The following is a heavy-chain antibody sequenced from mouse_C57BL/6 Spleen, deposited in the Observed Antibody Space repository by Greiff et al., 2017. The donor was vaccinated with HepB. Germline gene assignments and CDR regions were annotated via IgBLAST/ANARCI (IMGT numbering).Heavy chain of an antibody. V-gene: IGHV1-15*01. CDR2: IDPETGGT. D-gene: IGHD2-1*01. CDR1: GYTFTDYE. Sequence: VKLQQSGAELVRPGASVTLSCKASGYTFTDYEMHWVKQTPVHGLEWIGAIDPETGGTAYNQKFKGKAILTADKSSSTAYMELRSLTSEDSAVYYCTPIYYGNPVAYWGQGTLVTVSA. CDR3: TPIYYGNPVAY. J-gene: IGHJ3*01.